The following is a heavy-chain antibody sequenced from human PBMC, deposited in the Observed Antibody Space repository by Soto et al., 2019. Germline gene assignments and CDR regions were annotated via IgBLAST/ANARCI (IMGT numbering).Heavy chain of an antibody. V-gene: IGHV4-31*03. J-gene: IGHJ6*02. D-gene: IGHD6-13*01. CDR1: GGSISSGGYY. CDR3: ARDPSIAYFYGMDV. CDR2: IYYSGST. Sequence: SETLSLTCTVSGGSISSGGYYWNWIRQHPGKGLEWIGYIYYSGSTHYNPSLKSRVTISVDTSKNQFSLKLNSVTAADTAVYYCARDPSIAYFYGMDVWGQGTTVTVSS.